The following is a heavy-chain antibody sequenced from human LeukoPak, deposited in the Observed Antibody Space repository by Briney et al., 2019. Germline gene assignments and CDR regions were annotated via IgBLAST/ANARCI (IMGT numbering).Heavy chain of an antibody. D-gene: IGHD6-19*01. Sequence: GGSLRLSCAASGFTFSSYAMSWVRQAPGKGLEWVSTISGSGGSTYYADSVKGRFTIPRDNSKNTLYLQMNSLRAEDTAVYYCAKGSGWLNYYYMDVWGKGTTVTVSS. J-gene: IGHJ6*03. V-gene: IGHV3-23*01. CDR2: ISGSGGST. CDR1: GFTFSSYA. CDR3: AKGSGWLNYYYMDV.